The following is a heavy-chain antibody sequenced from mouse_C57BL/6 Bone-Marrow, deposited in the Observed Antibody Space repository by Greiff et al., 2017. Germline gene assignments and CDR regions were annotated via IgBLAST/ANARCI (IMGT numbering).Heavy chain of an antibody. D-gene: IGHD1-1*01. CDR1: GYAFTNYL. CDR2: INPGGGGT. J-gene: IGHJ4*01. V-gene: IGHV1-54*01. CDR3: ARSDGRIPYAMDY. Sequence: QVHVKQSGAELVRPGTSVKVSCKASGYAFTNYLIVWVKQRPGQGLEWIGVINPGGGGTNYNEKFKGKATLTAAKSSSTAYMQLSSLTSEDSAVYYCARSDGRIPYAMDYWGQGTSVTVSA.